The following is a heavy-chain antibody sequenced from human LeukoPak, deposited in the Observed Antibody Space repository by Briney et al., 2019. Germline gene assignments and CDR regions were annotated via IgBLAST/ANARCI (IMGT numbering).Heavy chain of an antibody. Sequence: SETLSLTCTVSGDPISSGGYYWTWIRQHPGKGLEWIGNIFTSGNTYYNPSLKGRIFTSVDTSKSQFSLRLTSVTAADTAVCYCARATLRGDPFDFWGQGLQVTVSS. CDR1: GDPISSGGYY. D-gene: IGHD2-21*02. J-gene: IGHJ4*02. CDR2: IFTSGNT. CDR3: ARATLRGDPFDF. V-gene: IGHV4-31*03.